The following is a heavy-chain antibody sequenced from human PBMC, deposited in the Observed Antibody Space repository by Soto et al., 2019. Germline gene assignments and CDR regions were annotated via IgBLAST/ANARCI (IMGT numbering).Heavy chain of an antibody. CDR1: GDSISSSFW. J-gene: IGHJ3*02. CDR2: INHSGST. CDR3: ARGLSMIVVVITHYHDAFDI. V-gene: IGHV4-4*02. D-gene: IGHD3-22*01. Sequence: PSETLSLTCAVSGDSISSSFWWSWIRQPPGKGLEWIGEINHSGSTNYNPSLKSRVTISVDTSKNQFSLKLSSVTAADTAVYYCARGLSMIVVVITHYHDAFDIWGQGTMVTVSS.